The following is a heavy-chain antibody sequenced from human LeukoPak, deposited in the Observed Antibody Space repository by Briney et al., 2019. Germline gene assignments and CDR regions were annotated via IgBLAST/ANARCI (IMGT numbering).Heavy chain of an antibody. CDR3: ARDWKAKDYYGSGNHAFDI. CDR2: IYYSGST. J-gene: IGHJ3*02. CDR1: GGSISRGGYY. V-gene: IGHV4-31*03. D-gene: IGHD3-10*01. Sequence: SETLSLTCTVSGGSISRGGYYWSWIRQHPGKGLEWIGYIYYSGSTYYNPSLKSRLTISVDTSKNQFSLKLSSVTAADTAVYYCARDWKAKDYYGSGNHAFDIWGQGTMVTVSS.